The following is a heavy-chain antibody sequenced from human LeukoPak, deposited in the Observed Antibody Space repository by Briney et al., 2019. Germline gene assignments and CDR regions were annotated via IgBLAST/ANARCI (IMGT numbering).Heavy chain of an antibody. Sequence: SETLSLTCAVYGESFSGFCWSWIRQPPGKGLEWIGEINHSGSTNYNPSLKSRVTISVDTSKNQFSLKLSSVTAADTAVYYCARRPRNSGSDDGPSGLDYWGQGTLVTVSS. CDR2: INHSGST. J-gene: IGHJ4*02. CDR3: ARRPRNSGSDDGPSGLDY. V-gene: IGHV4-34*01. CDR1: GESFSGFC. D-gene: IGHD1-26*01.